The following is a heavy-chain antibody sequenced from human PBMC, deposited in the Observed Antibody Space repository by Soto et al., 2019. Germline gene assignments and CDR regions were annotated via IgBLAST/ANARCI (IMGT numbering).Heavy chain of an antibody. V-gene: IGHV3-53*02. D-gene: IGHD2-15*01. CDR1: GFTVSSNY. J-gene: IGHJ6*02. CDR2: IYSGGST. CDR3: ARDSAREYCSGGSCYSVRLYYGMDV. Sequence: EVQLVETGGGLIQPGGSLRLSCAASGFTVSSNYMSWVRQAPGKGLEWVSVIYSGGSTYYADSVKGRFTISRDNSKNTLYLQMNSLRAEDTAVYYCARDSAREYCSGGSCYSVRLYYGMDVWDQGTTVTVSS.